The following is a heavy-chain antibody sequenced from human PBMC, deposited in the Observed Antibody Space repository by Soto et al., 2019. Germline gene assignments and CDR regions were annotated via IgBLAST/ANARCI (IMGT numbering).Heavy chain of an antibody. V-gene: IGHV3-66*01. J-gene: IGHJ6*02. CDR2: IYSGGST. Sequence: GGSLRLSCAASGFTVSSNYMSWVRQAPGKGLEWVSVIYSGGSTYYADSVKGGFTISRDNSKNTLYLQMNSLRAEDTAVYYCARDRIPTGMDVWGQGTTVTVSS. CDR3: ARDRIPTGMDV. CDR1: GFTVSSNY.